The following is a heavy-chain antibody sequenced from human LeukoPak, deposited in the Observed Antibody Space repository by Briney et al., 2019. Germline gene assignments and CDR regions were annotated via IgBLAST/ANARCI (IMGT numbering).Heavy chain of an antibody. J-gene: IGHJ4*02. CDR1: GFAFTDYD. CDR2: IGKAGDT. V-gene: IGHV3-13*01. Sequence: GESLKISCAASGFAFTDYDMHWVRQATGGGLEWVSSIGKAGDTYYADSVKGRFTTSRENANNHFYLQMNSLRAGDTAVYFCASLGDSIYWGQGTLVTVSS. D-gene: IGHD1-26*01. CDR3: ASLGDSIY.